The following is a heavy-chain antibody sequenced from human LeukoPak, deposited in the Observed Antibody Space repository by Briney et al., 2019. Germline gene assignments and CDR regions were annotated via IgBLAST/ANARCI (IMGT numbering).Heavy chain of an antibody. CDR2: IYHSGGT. Sequence: SETLSLTCTVSGYSISSGYYWGWIRQPPGKGLEWIGSIYHSGGTYYNPSLKSRVTISVDTSKNQFSLKLSSVTAADTAVYYCAREYYYGSGSYYNYWGQGTLVTVSS. D-gene: IGHD3-10*01. CDR1: GYSISSGYY. V-gene: IGHV4-38-2*02. CDR3: AREYYYGSGSYYNY. J-gene: IGHJ4*02.